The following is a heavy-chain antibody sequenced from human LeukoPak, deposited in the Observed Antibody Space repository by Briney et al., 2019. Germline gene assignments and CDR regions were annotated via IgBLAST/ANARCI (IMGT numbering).Heavy chain of an antibody. CDR2: INPNSGGT. V-gene: IGHV1-2*02. CDR3: ARGPRGYSYGLLIAYDY. Sequence: ASVKVSCKASGYTFTGYYMLWVRQAPGQGLEWMGWINPNSGGTNYAQKFQGRVTMTRDTSISTAYMELSRLRSDDTAVYYCARGPRGYSYGLLIAYDYWGQGTLVTVSS. J-gene: IGHJ4*02. D-gene: IGHD5-18*01. CDR1: GYTFTGYY.